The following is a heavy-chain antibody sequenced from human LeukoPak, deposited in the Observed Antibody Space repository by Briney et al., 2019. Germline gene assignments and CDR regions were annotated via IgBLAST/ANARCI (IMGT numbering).Heavy chain of an antibody. J-gene: IGHJ6*03. Sequence: LPGGSLRLSCAGSGFKFDAYGMSWVRQAPGKGLEWVAGINWNGVSAGYADSVKGRFIISRDNSKNSLFLEMDNLRVEDTALYYCVRDKWEKYLEDYYYYMDVWGSGTMVTVSS. V-gene: IGHV3-20*04. D-gene: IGHD1-26*01. CDR1: GFKFDAYG. CDR2: INWNGVSA. CDR3: VRDKWEKYLEDYYYYMDV.